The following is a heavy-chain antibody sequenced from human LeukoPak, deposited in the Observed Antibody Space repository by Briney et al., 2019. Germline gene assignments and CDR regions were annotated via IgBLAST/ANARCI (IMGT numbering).Heavy chain of an antibody. D-gene: IGHD2-15*01. Sequence: ASVKVSCKASGYTFTGYYMHWVRQAPGQELEWMGWINPNSGGTNYAQKFQGRVTMTRDTSISTAYMELSRLRSDDTAVYYCETAVRNHCSGGSCERDAFDIWGQGTMVTVSS. CDR1: GYTFTGYY. CDR3: ETAVRNHCSGGSCERDAFDI. CDR2: INPNSGGT. V-gene: IGHV1-2*02. J-gene: IGHJ3*02.